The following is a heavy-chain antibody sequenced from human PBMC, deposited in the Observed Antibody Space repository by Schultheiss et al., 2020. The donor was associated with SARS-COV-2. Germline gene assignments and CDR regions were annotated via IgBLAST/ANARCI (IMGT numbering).Heavy chain of an antibody. CDR1: GGSFSGYY. V-gene: IGHV4-34*09. D-gene: IGHD1-7*01. J-gene: IGHJ4*02. CDR3: ARKSWNYGGHNYFDY. CDR2: IYYSGST. Sequence: SETLSLTCAVYGGSFSGYYWSWIRQPPGKGLEWIGYIYYSGSTYYNPSLKSLVTISVDTSKNQFSLKLSSVTAADTAVYYCARKSWNYGGHNYFDYWGQGTLVTVSS.